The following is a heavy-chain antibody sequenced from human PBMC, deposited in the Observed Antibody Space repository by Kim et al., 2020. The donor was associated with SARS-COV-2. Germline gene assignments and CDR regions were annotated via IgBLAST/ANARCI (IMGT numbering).Heavy chain of an antibody. Sequence: SLKSRVTIAVATSKNQFSRKLSSVTAADTAVYYCARSPHGYDSSGYYLDYWGQGTLVTVSS. D-gene: IGHD3-22*01. V-gene: IGHV4-31*02. CDR3: ARSPHGYDSSGYYLDY. J-gene: IGHJ4*02.